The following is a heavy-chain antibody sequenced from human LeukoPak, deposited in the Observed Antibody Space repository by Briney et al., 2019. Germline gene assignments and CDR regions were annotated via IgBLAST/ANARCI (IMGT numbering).Heavy chain of an antibody. CDR1: GFTFSSYA. J-gene: IGHJ4*02. CDR2: ISYDGSNK. V-gene: IGHV3-30*04. D-gene: IGHD2-2*01. Sequence: PGGSLRLSCAASGFTFSSYAMHWVRQAPGKGLEWVAVISYDGSNKYYADSVKGRFTISRDNSKNTLYLQMNSLRAEDTAVYYCARDSLIVVVPALDYWGQGTLVTVSS. CDR3: ARDSLIVVVPALDY.